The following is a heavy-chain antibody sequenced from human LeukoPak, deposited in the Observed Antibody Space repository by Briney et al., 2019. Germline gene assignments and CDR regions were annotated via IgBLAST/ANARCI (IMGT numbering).Heavy chain of an antibody. Sequence: GGSLRLSCAASGFTFSSYAMSWVRQAPAKGLEWVSGISDSSGYTYYADSVKGRFTISRDKSKKTLYLQMNGLRAEDTAVYYCAKDRNCCGSGSLDYWGQGTLVTVSS. CDR3: AKDRNCCGSGSLDY. V-gene: IGHV3-23*01. CDR2: ISDSSGYT. D-gene: IGHD3-10*01. CDR1: GFTFSSYA. J-gene: IGHJ4*02.